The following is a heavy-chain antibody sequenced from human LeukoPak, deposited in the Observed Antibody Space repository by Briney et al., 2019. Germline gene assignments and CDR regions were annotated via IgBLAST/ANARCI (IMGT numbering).Heavy chain of an antibody. CDR3: ARARNDYDSNGFSFLDY. J-gene: IGHJ4*02. D-gene: IGHD3-22*01. CDR2: IWYDGSNI. CDR1: GISFSSHG. Sequence: GGSLRLSRAASGISFSSHGMHWVRQAPGKGLEWVAVIWYDGSNIYYADSVKGRFSISRDNSKNTLYLQMNSLRAEDTALYYCARARNDYDSNGFSFLDYWGQGTLVTFSS. V-gene: IGHV3-33*01.